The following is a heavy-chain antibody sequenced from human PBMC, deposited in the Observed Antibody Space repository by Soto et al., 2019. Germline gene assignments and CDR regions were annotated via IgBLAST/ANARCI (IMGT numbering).Heavy chain of an antibody. CDR3: ARTGGSGADYYGMDV. CDR1: GGSISSGGYY. V-gene: IGHV4-31*03. CDR2: IYYSGST. J-gene: IGHJ6*02. Sequence: PSETLSLTCTVSGGSISSGGYYWSWIRQHPGKGLEWIGYIYYSGSTYYNPSLKSRVTISVDTSKNQFSLKLSSVTAADTAVYYCARTGGSGADYYGMDVWGQGTTVIVSS. D-gene: IGHD3-10*01.